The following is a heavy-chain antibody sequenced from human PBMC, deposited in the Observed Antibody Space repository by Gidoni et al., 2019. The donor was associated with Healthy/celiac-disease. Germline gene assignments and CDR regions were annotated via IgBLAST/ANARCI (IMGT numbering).Heavy chain of an antibody. V-gene: IGHV3-23*01. J-gene: IGHJ3*02. CDR3: ALSRIAAPPSGAFDI. D-gene: IGHD6-13*01. CDR2: ISGSGGST. Sequence: EVQLLESGGGLVQPGGSLRLSCAASAFPFSSYAMSWVRPAPGKGLAWVSAISGSGGSTYYADSVKGRFTISRDNSKNTLYLQMNSLRAEDTAVYYCALSRIAAPPSGAFDIWGQGTMVTVSS. CDR1: AFPFSSYA.